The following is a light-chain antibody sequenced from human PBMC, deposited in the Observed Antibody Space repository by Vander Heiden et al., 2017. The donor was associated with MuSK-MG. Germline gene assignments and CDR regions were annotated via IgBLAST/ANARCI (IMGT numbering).Light chain of an antibody. Sequence: DIQLTQSPSSLSASVGDRVTITCRASQTIFNYLNWYQQSPGKAPKLLIYSASTLQSGTPPRFSGSGSGTDFTLVISSLQPEHFATYYCQQGATTPLTFGGGTKIETK. CDR2: SAS. V-gene: IGKV1-39*01. CDR3: QQGATTPLT. CDR1: QTIFNY. J-gene: IGKJ4*01.